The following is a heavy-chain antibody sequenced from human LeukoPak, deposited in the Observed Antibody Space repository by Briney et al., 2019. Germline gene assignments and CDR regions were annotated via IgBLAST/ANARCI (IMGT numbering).Heavy chain of an antibody. CDR2: ISYDGSNK. D-gene: IGHD3-22*01. Sequence: GRSLRLSCAASGFTFSSYGMHWVRQAPGKGLEWVAVISYDGSNKYYADSVKGRFTISRDNSKNTLYLQMNSLRAEDTAVYYCAKDRSYYYDSSGLGLWGQGTLVTVSS. V-gene: IGHV3-30*18. CDR3: AKDRSYYYDSSGLGL. CDR1: GFTFSSYG. J-gene: IGHJ4*02.